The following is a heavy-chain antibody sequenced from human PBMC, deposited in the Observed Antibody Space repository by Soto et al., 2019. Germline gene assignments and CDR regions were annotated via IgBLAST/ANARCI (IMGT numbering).Heavy chain of an antibody. J-gene: IGHJ6*02. Sequence: PGGSLRLSCSASGFSFSDYYMNWVRQAPGKGLEWVSSISSSSSYIYYADSVKGRFTISRDNAKNSLYLQMNSLRAEDTAVYYCARGEWFGELNGMDVWGQGTTVTAP. CDR2: ISSSSSYI. CDR1: GFSFSDYY. D-gene: IGHD3-10*01. CDR3: ARGEWFGELNGMDV. V-gene: IGHV3-21*01.